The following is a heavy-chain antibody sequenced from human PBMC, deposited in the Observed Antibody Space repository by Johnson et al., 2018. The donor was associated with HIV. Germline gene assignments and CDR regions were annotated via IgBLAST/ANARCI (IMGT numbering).Heavy chain of an antibody. CDR3: ARGGGPITIFGVVIAEGDAFDI. Sequence: VQLVESGGGLVQPGGSLRLSCAASGFTISSNYMSWVRQAPGKGLEWVSVIYSGGSTYYADSVKGRFTISRDNSKNTLYLQMNSLRAEDTAVYYCARGGGPITIFGVVIAEGDAFDIWGQGTIVTVSS. CDR2: IYSGGST. J-gene: IGHJ3*02. CDR1: GFTISSNY. V-gene: IGHV3-66*02. D-gene: IGHD3-3*01.